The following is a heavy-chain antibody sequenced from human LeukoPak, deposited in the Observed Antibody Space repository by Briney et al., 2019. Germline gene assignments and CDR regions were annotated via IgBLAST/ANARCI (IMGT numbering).Heavy chain of an antibody. D-gene: IGHD3-3*01. CDR2: IVVGSGNT. CDR3: AAEITIFGVGYNWFDP. Sequence: TSVKVSCKASGFTFTSSAMQWVRQARGQRLEWIGWIVVGSGNTNYAQKFQERVTITRDVSTSTAYMKLSSLRSEDTAVYYCAAEITIFGVGYNWFDPWGQGTLLTVSS. CDR1: GFTFTSSA. V-gene: IGHV1-58*02. J-gene: IGHJ5*02.